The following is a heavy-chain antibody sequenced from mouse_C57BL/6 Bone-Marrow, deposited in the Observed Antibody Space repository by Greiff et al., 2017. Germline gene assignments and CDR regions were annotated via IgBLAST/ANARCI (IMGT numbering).Heavy chain of an antibody. CDR2: IYPGSGST. D-gene: IGHD4-1*01. J-gene: IGHJ2*01. Sequence: VQLQQPGAELVKPGASVKMSCKASGYTFTSYWITWVKQRPGQGLEWIGDIYPGSGSTNYNEKFKGKATLTVEKSSSTVYLELSRLTSDDSAVYYCARLNWDVGYFDYWGQGTTLTVSS. CDR3: ARLNWDVGYFDY. CDR1: GYTFTSYW. V-gene: IGHV1-55*01.